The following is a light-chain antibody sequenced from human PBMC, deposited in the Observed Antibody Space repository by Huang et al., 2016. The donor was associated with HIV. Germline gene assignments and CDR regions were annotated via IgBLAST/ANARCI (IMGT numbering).Light chain of an antibody. CDR2: SAS. Sequence: DIQMTQSPSSLSASVGERVTITCRASQSISRYLIWYQQKPGKAPKVLIHSASSLQSGVPSRFSGSGSGTDFTLTISRLQTEDFATYYCQQSYSSLPTFGQGTKVEIK. J-gene: IGKJ2*01. CDR1: QSISRY. CDR3: QQSYSSLPT. V-gene: IGKV1-39*01.